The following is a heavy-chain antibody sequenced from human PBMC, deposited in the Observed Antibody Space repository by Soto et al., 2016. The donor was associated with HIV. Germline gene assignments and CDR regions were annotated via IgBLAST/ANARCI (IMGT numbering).Heavy chain of an antibody. V-gene: IGHV3-66*01. CDR3: ARGDYDILTGFYRKDYYYYGMDV. CDR2: IYSGGST. J-gene: IGHJ6*02. CDR1: GFTVSSNC. Sequence: EVQLVESGGGLVQPGGSLRLSCAVSGFTVSSNCMNWVRQAPGKGLEWVSVIYSGGSTYYADSVKGRFTISRDNSKNTLYLQMNSLRAEDTAVYYCARGDYDILTGFYRKDYYYYGMDVWGQGTTVTVSS. D-gene: IGHD3-9*01.